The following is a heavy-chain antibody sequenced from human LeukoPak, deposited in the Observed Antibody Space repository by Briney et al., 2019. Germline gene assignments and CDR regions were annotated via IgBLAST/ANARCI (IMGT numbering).Heavy chain of an antibody. J-gene: IGHJ6*02. CDR2: IFYTGNT. CDR1: XXSXRSDXXY. D-gene: IGHD2-15*01. Sequence: XXTCXXSXXSXRSDXXYWSWIRQPPGKGLEWIGYIFYTGNTHYNPSLQSRFTFSVDTSKNQFSLKLSSVTAADTAVYFCATVVVVAATNYYYYATDVWGQGTTVTVSS. V-gene: IGHV4-30-4*01. CDR3: ATVVVVAATNYYYYATDV.